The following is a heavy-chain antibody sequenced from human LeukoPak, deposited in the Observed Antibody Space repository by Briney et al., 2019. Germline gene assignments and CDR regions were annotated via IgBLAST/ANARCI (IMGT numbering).Heavy chain of an antibody. J-gene: IGHJ4*02. CDR3: AREVVAVLPDASTNDY. D-gene: IGHD2-8*01. Sequence: GGSLRLSSAASGFTFSSYAMHWVRQAPGKGLEWVALISYDGSDKYYADTVEGRFTISRDNSKSTVHLQMNSLRTEDTAVYFCAREVVAVLPDASTNDYWGQGALVFVSS. CDR2: ISYDGSDK. CDR1: GFTFSSYA. V-gene: IGHV3-30*04.